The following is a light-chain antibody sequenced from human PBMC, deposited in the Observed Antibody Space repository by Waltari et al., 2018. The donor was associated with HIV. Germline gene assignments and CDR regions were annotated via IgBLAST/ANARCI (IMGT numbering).Light chain of an antibody. Sequence: DIQMTQSPSTLSASVGDRVPITCRASQSISTWLAWYQQKPGKAPKLLIYKASSLEAGVPARFSCSGSGTEFTLTISILQPDDVATYYCQQYNTYARTFGQGTKLEIK. V-gene: IGKV1-5*03. CDR3: QQYNTYART. CDR1: QSISTW. J-gene: IGKJ2*01. CDR2: KAS.